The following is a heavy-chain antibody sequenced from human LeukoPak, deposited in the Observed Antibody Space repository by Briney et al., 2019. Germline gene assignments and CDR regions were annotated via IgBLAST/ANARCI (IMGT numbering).Heavy chain of an antibody. J-gene: IGHJ4*02. CDR1: GYSFTSYW. V-gene: IGHV5-51*01. CDR3: ARQDYYDTSGYYSPFGY. CDR2: IYPGDSDT. D-gene: IGHD3-22*01. Sequence: GESLKISCKGSGYSFTSYWIGWVRQMPGKGLEWMGIIYPGDSDTRYSPSFQGQVTVSVDKSISTAYLQWSGLKASDTAMYYCARQDYYDTSGYYSPFGYWGQGTLVTVSS.